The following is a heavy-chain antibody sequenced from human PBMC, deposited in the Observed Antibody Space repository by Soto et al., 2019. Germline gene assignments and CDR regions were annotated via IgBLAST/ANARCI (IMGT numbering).Heavy chain of an antibody. V-gene: IGHV4-59*01. CDR3: ARDIMGTDYYYYGMDV. Sequence: SETLSLTCTVSGGSISSYYWGWIRQPPGKGLEWIGYIYYSGSTNYNPSLKSRVTISVDTSKTQFSLKLSSVTAADTAVYYCARDIMGTDYYYYGMDVWGQGTTVTVSS. D-gene: IGHD2-8*01. CDR1: GGSISSYY. CDR2: IYYSGST. J-gene: IGHJ6*02.